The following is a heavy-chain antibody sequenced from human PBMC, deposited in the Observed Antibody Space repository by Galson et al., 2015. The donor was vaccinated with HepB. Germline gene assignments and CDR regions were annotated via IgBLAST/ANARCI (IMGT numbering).Heavy chain of an antibody. CDR1: GYTFTSYA. D-gene: IGHD3-3*01. V-gene: IGHV1-3*01. CDR2: INAGNGNT. J-gene: IGHJ6*02. Sequence: SVKASCKASGYTFTSYAMHWVRQAPGQRLEWMGWINAGNGNTKYSQKFQGRVTITRDTSASTAYMELSSLRSEDTAVYYCARDGRLRFLEWLPGDYGMDVWGQGTTVTVSS. CDR3: ARDGRLRFLEWLPGDYGMDV.